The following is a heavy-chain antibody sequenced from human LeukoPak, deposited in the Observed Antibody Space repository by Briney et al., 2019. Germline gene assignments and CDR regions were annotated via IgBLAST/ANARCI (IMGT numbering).Heavy chain of an antibody. V-gene: IGHV7-4-1*02. D-gene: IGHD3-10*01. CDR1: GYTFTKYA. CDR3: ARISGDFGDLGDP. J-gene: IGHJ5*02. CDR2: INTKTGNP. Sequence: ASVKVSCKVSGYTFTKYAMNWVRQAPGQGLEWMGWINTKTGNPTYAQDFTGRFVFSLDTSVSTAYLQISSLRPEDTAVYYCARISGDFGDLGDPWGQGTLVTVSS.